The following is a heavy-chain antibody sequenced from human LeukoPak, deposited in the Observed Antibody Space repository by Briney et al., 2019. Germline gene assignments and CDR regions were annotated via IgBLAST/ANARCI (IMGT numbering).Heavy chain of an antibody. CDR3: ARSLTFTTLDYYMDV. CDR2: ISSSSSYI. V-gene: IGHV3-21*01. CDR1: GFTFSSYS. Sequence: PGGSLRLSCAASGFTFSSYSMNWVRQAPGKGLEWVSSISSSSSYIYYADSVKGRFTISRDNAKNSLYLQMSSLRAEDTAVYYCARSLTFTTLDYYMDVWGKGTTVTVSS. D-gene: IGHD3-22*01. J-gene: IGHJ6*03.